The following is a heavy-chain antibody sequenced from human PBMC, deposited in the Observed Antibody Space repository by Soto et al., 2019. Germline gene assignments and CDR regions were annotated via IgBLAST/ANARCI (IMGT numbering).Heavy chain of an antibody. CDR2: IYYSGST. J-gene: IGHJ4*02. Sequence: NPSETLSLTCSVSNGSLSSNYWSGRRQSPGKGLEWIGNIYYSGSTNYNPSLKSRVTMSVDTSKNQFTLKLSSVTAADTGVYFCARSFMVPVDFFDYWGQGTPVTVPS. CDR3: ARSFMVPVDFFDY. D-gene: IGHD3-10*01. V-gene: IGHV4-59*01. CDR1: NGSLSSNY.